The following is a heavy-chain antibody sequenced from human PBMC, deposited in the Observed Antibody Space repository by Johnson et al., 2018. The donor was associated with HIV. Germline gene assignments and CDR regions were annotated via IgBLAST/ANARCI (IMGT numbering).Heavy chain of an antibody. CDR3: AREQATLWFRASGAAFNI. V-gene: IGHV3-23*04. D-gene: IGHD3-10*01. CDR1: GFKYAAS. CDR2: TPGGDGGT. J-gene: IGHJ3*02. Sequence: VQLVESGGGLVQPGGSLRLSCAASGFKYAASGLAFSNYAVKWVSHTPGGDGGTSFADSVRGRYIISRDNSKNTLYLQMNSLRVEDTAVYYCAREQATLWFRASGAAFNIWGQGTTVTVSS.